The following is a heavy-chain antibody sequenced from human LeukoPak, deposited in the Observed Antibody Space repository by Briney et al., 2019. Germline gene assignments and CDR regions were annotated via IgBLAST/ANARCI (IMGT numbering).Heavy chain of an antibody. V-gene: IGHV4-59*01. D-gene: IGHD3-22*01. CDR3: ARDRGYYYDSHWFDP. CDR1: GGSISSYY. J-gene: IGHJ5*02. Sequence: TSETLSLTCTVSGGSISSYYWSWIRQPPGKGLEWIGYICYSGSTNYNPSLKSRVTISVDTSKNQFSLKLSSVTAADTAVYYCARDRGYYYDSHWFDPWGQGTLVTVSS. CDR2: ICYSGST.